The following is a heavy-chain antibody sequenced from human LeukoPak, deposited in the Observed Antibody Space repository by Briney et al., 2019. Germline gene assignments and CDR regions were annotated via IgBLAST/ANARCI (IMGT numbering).Heavy chain of an antibody. V-gene: IGHV3-30*04. CDR2: ISYDGSNK. J-gene: IGHJ4*02. CDR3: ASLPELDYYDSSGYYRLD. D-gene: IGHD3-22*01. Sequence: GGSLRLSCAASGFTFSSYAMHWVRQAPGKGLEWVAVISYDGSNKYYADSVKGRFTISRDNAKNSLYLQMNSLRAEDTAVYYCASLPELDYYDSSGYYRLDWGQGTLVTVSS. CDR1: GFTFSSYA.